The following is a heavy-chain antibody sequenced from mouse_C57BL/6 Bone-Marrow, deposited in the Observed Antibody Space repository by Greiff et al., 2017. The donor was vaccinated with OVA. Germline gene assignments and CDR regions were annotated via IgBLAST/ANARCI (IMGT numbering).Heavy chain of an antibody. D-gene: IGHD5-1*01. CDR3: ARRSNYLDY. V-gene: IGHV3-1*01. CDR2: ISYSGST. CDR1: GYSITSGYD. J-gene: IGHJ2*01. Sequence: EVQLQQSGPGMVKPSQSLSLTCTVTGYSITSGYDWHWIRHFPGNKLEWMGYISYSGSTNYNPSLKSRISITHDTSKNHFFLKLNSVTTEDTATYYCARRSNYLDYWGQGTTLTVSS.